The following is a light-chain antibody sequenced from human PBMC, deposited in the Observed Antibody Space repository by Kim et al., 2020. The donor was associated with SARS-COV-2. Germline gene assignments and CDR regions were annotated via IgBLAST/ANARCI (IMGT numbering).Light chain of an antibody. V-gene: IGKV3-20*01. CDR1: QSVGSNF. J-gene: IGKJ1*01. CDR3: KRYEVSHWT. Sequence: ETVLRQSPGTLSLSPGERATLSCRASQSVGSNFIAWYQQRPGQAPRLLMFAASSRGPGIPDRFSGRGSGTDFTLTIDGLEPEDSATYYGKRYEVSHWTFGQGTKVDIK. CDR2: AAS.